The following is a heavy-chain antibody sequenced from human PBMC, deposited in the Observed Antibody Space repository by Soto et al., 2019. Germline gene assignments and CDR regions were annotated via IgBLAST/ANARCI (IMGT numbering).Heavy chain of an antibody. CDR1: GFRFDDYN. Sequence: GGSLRLSCAASGFRFDDYNMHWVRQAPGKGLEWVSLITWNGGNTYYADSVKGRFTISRDGTSRSVSLQMTSLKSEDTAFYYCARETLCFGSALDVWDQGTTVTVS. D-gene: IGHD3-3*01. J-gene: IGHJ6*02. V-gene: IGHV3-43*01. CDR3: ARETLCFGSALDV. CDR2: ITWNGGNT.